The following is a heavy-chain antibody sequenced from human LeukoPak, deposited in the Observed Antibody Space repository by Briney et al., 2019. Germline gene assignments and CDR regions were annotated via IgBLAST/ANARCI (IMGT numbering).Heavy chain of an antibody. CDR2: IWYDGSNK. D-gene: IGHD2-15*01. CDR3: AKDQRELVVVAATQTYYYYMDV. CDR1: GFTFSSYG. V-gene: IGHV3-33*06. Sequence: GGSLRLSCAASGFTFSSYGMHWVRQAPGKGLEWVVVIWYDGSNKYYADSVKGRFTISRDNSKNTLYLQMNSLRAEDTAVYYCAKDQRELVVVAATQTYYYYMDVWGKGTTVTVSS. J-gene: IGHJ6*03.